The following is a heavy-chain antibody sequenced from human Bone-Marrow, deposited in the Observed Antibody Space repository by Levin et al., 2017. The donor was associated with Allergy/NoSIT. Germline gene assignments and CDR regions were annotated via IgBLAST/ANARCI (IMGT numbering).Heavy chain of an antibody. D-gene: IGHD2-15*01. CDR3: ARVPVVGIYYYAMDI. V-gene: IGHV3-21*01. Sequence: GGSLRLSCAASGFTFSSYNMNWVRQAPGKGLEWVSSISSSSGYISYADSVKGRFTISRDNAKNSLYLQMNTLRAEDTAVYYCARVPVVGIYYYAMDIWGQGTTVTVSS. J-gene: IGHJ6*02. CDR2: ISSSSGYI. CDR1: GFTFSSYN.